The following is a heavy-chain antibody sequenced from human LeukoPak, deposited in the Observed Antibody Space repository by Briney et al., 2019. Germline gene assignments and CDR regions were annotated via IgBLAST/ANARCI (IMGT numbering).Heavy chain of an antibody. Sequence: GGSLRLSCSASGFTFSSYAMHWVRQAPGKGLEYISGISSNGGSTYYADSVKGRFTISRDNSKNTLYLQMSSLRAEDTAVYYCARVPYSTGTYDYWGQGTLVTVSS. J-gene: IGHJ4*02. CDR3: ARVPYSTGTYDY. CDR1: GFTFSSYA. CDR2: ISSNGGST. D-gene: IGHD6-19*01. V-gene: IGHV3-64D*06.